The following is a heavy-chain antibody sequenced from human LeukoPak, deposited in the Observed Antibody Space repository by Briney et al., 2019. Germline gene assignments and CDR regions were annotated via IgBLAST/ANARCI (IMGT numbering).Heavy chain of an antibody. CDR3: AKDGLEVRGVTHGYYYGMDV. CDR1: GFTFSSYG. CDR2: ISYDGSNK. V-gene: IGHV3-30*18. Sequence: GRSLRLFCAASGFTFSSYGMHWVRQAPGKGLEWVAVISYDGSNKYYADSVKGRFTISRDNSKNTLYLQMNSLRAEDTAVYYCAKDGLEVRGVTHGYYYGMDVWGQGTTVTVSS. D-gene: IGHD3-10*01. J-gene: IGHJ6*02.